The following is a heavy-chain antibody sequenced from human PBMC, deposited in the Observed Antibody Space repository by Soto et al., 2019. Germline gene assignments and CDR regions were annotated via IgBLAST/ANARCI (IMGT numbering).Heavy chain of an antibody. D-gene: IGHD2-2*01. J-gene: IGHJ4*02. CDR3: ARGQGYCISTSCYDFDY. CDR2: IWYDGSNK. CDR1: GFTFSSYG. V-gene: IGHV3-33*01. Sequence: QVQLVESGGGVVQPGRSLRLSCAASGFTFSSYGMHWVRQAPGKGLEWVAVIWYDGSNKYYADSVKGRFTISRDNSKNTLYLQMNSLRAEDMAVYYCARGQGYCISTSCYDFDYWGQGTLVTVSS.